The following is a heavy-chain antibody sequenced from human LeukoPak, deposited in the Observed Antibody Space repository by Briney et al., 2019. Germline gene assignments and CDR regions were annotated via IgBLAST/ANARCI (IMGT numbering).Heavy chain of an antibody. Sequence: GGSLSLSCATSGFTFSDYGMTWARQAPGKGLEWVSAISGSGGSTYYADSVKGRFTISRDNSKNTLSLQMNSLRAEDTAVYYCAKAPGVGRFDYWGQGTLVTVSS. D-gene: IGHD1-26*01. CDR1: GFTFSDYG. CDR2: ISGSGGST. CDR3: AKAPGVGRFDY. V-gene: IGHV3-23*01. J-gene: IGHJ4*02.